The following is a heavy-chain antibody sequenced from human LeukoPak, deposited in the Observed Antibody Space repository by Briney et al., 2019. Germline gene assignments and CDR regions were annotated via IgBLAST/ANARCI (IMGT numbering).Heavy chain of an antibody. Sequence: GASVKVSCKASGYTFTSYDINWVRQATGQGLEWMGWMNPNSGKTGYAQKFQGRVTMTRNTSISTAYMELSSLRSEDTAVYYCARGDSSGYYYRWGGTSNWFDPWGQGTLVTVSS. CDR2: MNPNSGKT. CDR3: ARGDSSGYYYRWGGTSNWFDP. D-gene: IGHD3-22*01. J-gene: IGHJ5*02. CDR1: GYTFTSYD. V-gene: IGHV1-8*01.